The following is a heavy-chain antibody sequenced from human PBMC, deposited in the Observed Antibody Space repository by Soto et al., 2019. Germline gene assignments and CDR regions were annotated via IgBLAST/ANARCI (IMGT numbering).Heavy chain of an antibody. CDR2: IYYSGST. CDR1: GYSIRSSNW. Sequence: QVQLQESGPGLVKPSDTLSRTCAVSGYSIRSSNWWGWIRQPPGKGLWWIGYIYYSGSTYYNPSLKSRVTMSVDTSKNQFSLKLSSVTAVDTAVYYCARINPGAAYYYGMDVWGQGTTVTVSS. J-gene: IGHJ6*02. CDR3: ARINPGAAYYYGMDV. D-gene: IGHD3-10*01. V-gene: IGHV4-28*01.